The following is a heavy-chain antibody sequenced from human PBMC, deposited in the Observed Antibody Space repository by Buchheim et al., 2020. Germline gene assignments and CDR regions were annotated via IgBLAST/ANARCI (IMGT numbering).Heavy chain of an antibody. Sequence: EVQVLESGGGLVQPGGSLRLSCAASGFTFSSNAMSWVRQAAGKGLEWVSTISSGGGNTYYADSVKGRVTISSDKSQNTVSLQMNSLRAEDTAIYYCANTLDGYSSGCFDYWGQGTL. D-gene: IGHD6-19*01. CDR3: ANTLDGYSSGCFDY. J-gene: IGHJ4*02. CDR2: ISSGGGNT. V-gene: IGHV3-23*01. CDR1: GFTFSSNA.